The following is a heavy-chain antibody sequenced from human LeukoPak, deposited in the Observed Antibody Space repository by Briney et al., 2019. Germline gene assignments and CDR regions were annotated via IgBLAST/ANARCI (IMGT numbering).Heavy chain of an antibody. J-gene: IGHJ4*02. Sequence: GGSLRLSCAASGFTVGSNYMSWVRQAPGKGLEWVSVIYSGGSTYYADSVKGRFTISRDNSKNTLYLQMNSLRAEDTAVYYCARDKHGYSYGYLDYWGQGTLVTVSS. D-gene: IGHD5-18*01. V-gene: IGHV3-53*01. CDR1: GFTVGSNY. CDR3: ARDKHGYSYGYLDY. CDR2: IYSGGST.